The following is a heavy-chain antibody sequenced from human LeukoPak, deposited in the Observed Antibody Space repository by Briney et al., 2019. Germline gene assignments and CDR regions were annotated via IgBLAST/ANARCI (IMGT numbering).Heavy chain of an antibody. CDR2: ISGSSIYI. CDR3: ARALYDSSGYYFDY. CDR1: GFTFSAYS. V-gene: IGHV3-21*01. Sequence: GGSLRLSCAASGFTFSAYSMNWVRQAPGKGLAWVSSISGSSIYINYADSVKGRFTISSDNAKNSLYLQMNSLRAEDTAVYYCARALYDSSGYYFDYWGQGTLVTVSS. J-gene: IGHJ4*02. D-gene: IGHD3-22*01.